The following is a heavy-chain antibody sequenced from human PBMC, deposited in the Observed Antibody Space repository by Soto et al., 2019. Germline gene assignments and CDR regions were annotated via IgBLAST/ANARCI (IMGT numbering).Heavy chain of an antibody. J-gene: IGHJ4*02. CDR2: ITPSSDGS. CDR1: GFTFPTYA. D-gene: IGHD5-18*01. CDR3: ARGGPRDGYRDLDY. Sequence: EVQLLESGGDLVQPGGSLRLSCAASGFTFPTYAMTWVRRAPGKGLEWVSTITPSSDGSYYADSVMGRFTISRDNSKNTLYLQMRGLRAEDTAVYYCARGGPRDGYRDLDYWGQGTQVTVSS. V-gene: IGHV3-23*01.